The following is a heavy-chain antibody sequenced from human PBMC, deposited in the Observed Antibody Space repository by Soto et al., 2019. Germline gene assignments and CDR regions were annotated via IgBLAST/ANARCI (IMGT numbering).Heavy chain of an antibody. Sequence: QVQLQESGPGLVKPSQTLSLTCTVSGGSISSGGYFWSRIRQHPGKGLEWIGYIYYSGNTFYNPSLKTRVSISVDTSKNQFSLKLSSVTAADTAVYYCARGAVGATIYFDYWGQGTRVTVSS. CDR1: GGSISSGGYF. CDR2: IYYSGNT. D-gene: IGHD1-26*01. J-gene: IGHJ4*02. V-gene: IGHV4-31*03. CDR3: ARGAVGATIYFDY.